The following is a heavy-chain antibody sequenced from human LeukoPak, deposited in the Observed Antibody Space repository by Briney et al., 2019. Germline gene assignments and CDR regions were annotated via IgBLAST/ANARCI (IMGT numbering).Heavy chain of an antibody. CDR2: INPNSGDT. CDR3: ARDYCSSTSCLSDY. D-gene: IGHD2-2*01. J-gene: IGHJ4*02. V-gene: IGHV1-2*06. Sequence: GASVKVSCKASGYTFTSCDINWVRQATGQGLEWMGRINPNSGDTNYAQKFQGRVTMTRDTSISTAYMELSRLRSDDTAVYYCARDYCSSTSCLSDYWGQGTLVTVSS. CDR1: GYTFTSCD.